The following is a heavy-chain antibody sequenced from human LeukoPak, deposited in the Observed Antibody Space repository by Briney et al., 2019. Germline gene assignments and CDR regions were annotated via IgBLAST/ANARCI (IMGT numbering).Heavy chain of an antibody. D-gene: IGHD2-21*01. Sequence: SETLSLTCTVSGGSVGSSDSYWVWVRPPPGKGLEWVGSIYYGGTTHYSPSLKSRLTISADTSRNQFSLSLTSVTAADTAVYFCARRGFVVIQVWGQGTLVTVSS. J-gene: IGHJ4*02. CDR1: GGSVGSSDSY. V-gene: IGHV4-39*01. CDR2: IYYGGTT. CDR3: ARRGFVVIQV.